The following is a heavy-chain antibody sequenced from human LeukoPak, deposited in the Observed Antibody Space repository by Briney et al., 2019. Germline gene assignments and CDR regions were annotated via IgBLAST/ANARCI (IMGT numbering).Heavy chain of an antibody. CDR2: INHSGST. V-gene: IGHV4-34*01. Sequence: SETLSLTCAAYGGSFSGYYWSWIRQPPGKGLEWIGEINHSGSTNYNPSLKSRVTMSVDTSKNQFSLKLSSVTAADTAVYYCARAPRAAAGSYYYYYMDVWGKGTTVTISS. D-gene: IGHD6-13*01. CDR1: GGSFSGYY. CDR3: ARAPRAAAGSYYYYYMDV. J-gene: IGHJ6*03.